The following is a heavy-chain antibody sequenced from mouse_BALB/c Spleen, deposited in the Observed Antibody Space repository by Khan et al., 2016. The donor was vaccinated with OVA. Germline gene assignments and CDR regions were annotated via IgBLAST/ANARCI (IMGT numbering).Heavy chain of an antibody. J-gene: IGHJ3*01. V-gene: IGHV14-3*02. CDR1: GFNIKDTY. CDR3: ASATTRSWFAY. CDR2: IDPANGNT. Sequence: EVQLQQSGAELVKPGASVKLSCTASGFNIKDTYMHWVKQRPEKGLEWIGRIDPANGNTNYDPTFKGKATITEDKSSNTAYLPLTSLTSEETAVYYCASATTRSWFAYWGQGTLVTVSA. D-gene: IGHD6-1*01.